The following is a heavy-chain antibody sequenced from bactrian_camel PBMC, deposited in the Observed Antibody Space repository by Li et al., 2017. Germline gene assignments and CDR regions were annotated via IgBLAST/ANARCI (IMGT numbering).Heavy chain of an antibody. J-gene: IGHJ6*01. CDR1: GDTFNANC. V-gene: IGHV3S53*01. CDR3: AAHKWMPWKLVLCPASFGY. Sequence: VQLVESGGGLVQTGGSLRLSCTASGDTFNANCLGWFRQAPGKEREGIAHITDEGKIRYVDSVKGRFTISQDNTNKTVYLQMDSLKPEDTAVYYCAAHKWMPWKLVLCPASFGYWGQGTQVTVS. CDR2: ITDEGKI. D-gene: IGHD1*01.